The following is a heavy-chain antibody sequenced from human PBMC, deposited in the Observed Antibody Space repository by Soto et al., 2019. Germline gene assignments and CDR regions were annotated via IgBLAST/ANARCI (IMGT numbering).Heavy chain of an antibody. Sequence: PSDTLSLTCAVYGGTFSGYYWSWIRQPPGKGLEWIGEINHSGSTNYNPSLKSRVTISVDTSKNQFPLKLSSVTAADTAVYYCARGAAIAAAGTRARYYYGMDVWGQGTTVTVSS. D-gene: IGHD6-13*01. CDR1: GGTFSGYY. J-gene: IGHJ6*02. V-gene: IGHV4-34*01. CDR3: ARGAAIAAAGTRARYYYGMDV. CDR2: INHSGST.